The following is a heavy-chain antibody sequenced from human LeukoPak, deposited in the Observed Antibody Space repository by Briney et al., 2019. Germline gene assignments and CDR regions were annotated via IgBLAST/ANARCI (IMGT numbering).Heavy chain of an antibody. V-gene: IGHV4-59*01. D-gene: IGHD6-13*01. CDR1: GGSISSYY. J-gene: IGHJ5*02. Sequence: SETLSLTCTVSGGSISSYYWSWIRQPPGKGLEWIGYIYYSGSTNYNPSLKSRVTISVDTSKNQFSLKLSSVTAADTAVYYCAREYSSSWYNWFDPWGQGTLVTVPS. CDR3: AREYSSSWYNWFDP. CDR2: IYYSGST.